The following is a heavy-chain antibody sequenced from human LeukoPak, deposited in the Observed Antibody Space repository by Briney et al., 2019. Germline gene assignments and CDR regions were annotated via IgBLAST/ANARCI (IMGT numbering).Heavy chain of an antibody. Sequence: GGSLRLSCAASGFTFSSYAMHWVRQAPGKGLEYVSAISSNGGSTYYANSVKGRFTISRDNSKNTLYLQMGSLRAEDMAVYYCARAGSGSYYTPSYYFDYWGQGTLVTVSS. CDR3: ARAGSGSYYTPSYYFDY. CDR2: ISSNGGST. CDR1: GFTFSSYA. D-gene: IGHD3-10*01. J-gene: IGHJ4*02. V-gene: IGHV3-64*01.